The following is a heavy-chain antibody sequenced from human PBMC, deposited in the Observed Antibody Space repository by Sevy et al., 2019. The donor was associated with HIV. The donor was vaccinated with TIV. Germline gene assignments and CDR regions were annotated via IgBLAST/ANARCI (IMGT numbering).Heavy chain of an antibody. Sequence: GGSLRLSCAASGFTFSIIYMNWVRRSPGKGLEWVGRMNSKIDGGTTDYAAPVKDSFTMSRDDSKNTLYLQMNSLKADDTAVYYCTTVGFPHWGSEAFDIWGQGTMVTVSS. CDR3: TTVGFPHWGSEAFDI. D-gene: IGHD3-16*01. J-gene: IGHJ3*02. CDR1: GFTFSIIY. CDR2: MNSKIDGGTT. V-gene: IGHV3-15*01.